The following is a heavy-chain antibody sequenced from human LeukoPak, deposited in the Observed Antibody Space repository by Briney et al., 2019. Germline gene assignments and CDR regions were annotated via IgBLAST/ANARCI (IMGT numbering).Heavy chain of an antibody. D-gene: IGHD3-22*01. J-gene: IGHJ4*02. CDR1: GFTFSSYW. CDR2: IKQDGSEK. V-gene: IGHV3-7*01. CDR3: ARDREYYDSSGYYFDY. Sequence: PGGSLRLSCAASGFTFSSYWMSWVRQAPGKGLEWVANIKQDGSEKYYVDSVKGRFTISRDNAKNSLYLQMNSLRAEDTAVYYCARDREYYDSSGYYFDYWGPGTLVTVSS.